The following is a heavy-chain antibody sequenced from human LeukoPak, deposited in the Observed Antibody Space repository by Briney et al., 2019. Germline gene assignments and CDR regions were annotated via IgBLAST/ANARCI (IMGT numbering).Heavy chain of an antibody. Sequence: GGSLRLSCAASGFTLSSYAMSWVRQAPGKGLEWVSAVSGSGGSTYYADSVKGRFSISRDISKNTLYLQMNSLRAEDTAVYYCAKDGDLDYWGQGTLVTVSS. D-gene: IGHD7-27*01. CDR3: AKDGDLDY. CDR1: GFTLSSYA. V-gene: IGHV3-23*01. J-gene: IGHJ4*02. CDR2: VSGSGGST.